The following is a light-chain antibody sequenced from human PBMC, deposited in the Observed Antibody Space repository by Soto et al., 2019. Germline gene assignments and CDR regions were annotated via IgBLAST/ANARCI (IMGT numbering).Light chain of an antibody. Sequence: QSVLTQPASVSGSPGQSVTISCTGTSSDVGGYNYVSWYQQHAGKAPKLMIYEVSKRPSGVPDRFSGSKSGNTASLTVSGLQAEDEADYYCSSYAGSNNVVFGGGTKLTVL. J-gene: IGLJ2*01. CDR1: SSDVGGYNY. CDR2: EVS. CDR3: SSYAGSNNVV. V-gene: IGLV2-8*01.